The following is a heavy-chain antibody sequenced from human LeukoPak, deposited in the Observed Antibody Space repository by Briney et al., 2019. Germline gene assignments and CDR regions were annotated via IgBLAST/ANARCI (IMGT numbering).Heavy chain of an antibody. Sequence: PGRSLRLSCAASGFTFDDYAMHWVRQAPGKGLEWVSGISWNGGIIGYADSVKGRFTISRDSAKNSLYLQMNCLRVEDTALYYCAKGGLRLYFGQFHYWGQGTLVTVSS. CDR2: ISWNGGII. V-gene: IGHV3-9*01. CDR1: GFTFDDYA. J-gene: IGHJ4*02. CDR3: AKGGLRLYFGQFHY. D-gene: IGHD3-10*01.